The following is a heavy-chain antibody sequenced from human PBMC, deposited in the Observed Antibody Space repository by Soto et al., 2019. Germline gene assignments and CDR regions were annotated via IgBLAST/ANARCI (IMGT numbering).Heavy chain of an antibody. CDR2: IFPSDSDT. J-gene: IGHJ6*01. Sequence: GESLKISCKGSGYTFTNIWIGWVRQMPGKGLKWMGIIFPSDSDTRYSPSFQGQVTISADKSINTAYLQWSSLKASDTAVYYCARYSLIVSPLYVIAFCGQGTTVTVSS. D-gene: IGHD2-15*01. V-gene: IGHV5-51*01. CDR1: GYTFTNIW. CDR3: ARYSLIVSPLYVIAF.